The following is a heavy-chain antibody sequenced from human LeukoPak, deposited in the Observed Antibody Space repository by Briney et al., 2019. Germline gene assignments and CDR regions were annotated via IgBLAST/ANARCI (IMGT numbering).Heavy chain of an antibody. CDR2: IYYSGST. D-gene: IGHD3-22*01. Sequence: PSETLSLTCTVSGGSISSYSWSWIRQPPGKGLEWMGYIYYSGSTNYNPSLKSRVTISVDTSKNQFSLKLSSVTAEDTAVYYCAREQTYYYDSSGYNWFDPWGQGTLVTVSS. CDR1: GGSISSYS. J-gene: IGHJ5*02. CDR3: AREQTYYYDSSGYNWFDP. V-gene: IGHV4-59*01.